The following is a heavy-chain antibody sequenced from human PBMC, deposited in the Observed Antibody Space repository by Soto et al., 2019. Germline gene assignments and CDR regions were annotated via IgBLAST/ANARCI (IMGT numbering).Heavy chain of an antibody. CDR2: IYPGDSDT. Sequence: GESLKISCKGSGYSFTSYWIGWVRQMPGKGLEWMGVIYPGDSDTRYSPSFQGQVTISADKSISTAYLQWSSLKASDTAMYYCARAHYYGSGSLNYYGLDVWGQGTTVTVSS. V-gene: IGHV5-51*01. CDR1: GYSFTSYW. D-gene: IGHD3-10*01. CDR3: ARAHYYGSGSLNYYGLDV. J-gene: IGHJ6*02.